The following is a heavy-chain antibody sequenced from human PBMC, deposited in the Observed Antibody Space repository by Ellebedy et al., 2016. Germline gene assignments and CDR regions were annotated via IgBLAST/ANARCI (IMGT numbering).Heavy chain of an antibody. CDR2: ISPGGST. CDR3: ARGTPHRGGDFDF. Sequence: SETLSLTXTVSGSSFTDYYWTWIRQSPRKGLQWIGEISPGGSTAYGPSFKRRATISVQTSQKRVSLRLRSVTAADTAVYFCARGTPHRGGDFDFWGQGTLVTVSS. D-gene: IGHD4-17*01. V-gene: IGHV4-34*01. J-gene: IGHJ4*02. CDR1: GSSFTDYY.